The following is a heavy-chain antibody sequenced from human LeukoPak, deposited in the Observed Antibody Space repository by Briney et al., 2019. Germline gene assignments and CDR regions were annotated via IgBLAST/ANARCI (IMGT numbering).Heavy chain of an antibody. J-gene: IGHJ6*02. D-gene: IGHD3-16*01. CDR1: GGTFSSYA. V-gene: IGHV1-69*13. CDR3: WMITTQYCYYGMDV. Sequence: SVKVSCKASGGTFSSYAISWVRQAPGQGLEWMGGIIPIFGTANYAQKFQGRVTITADESTSTAYMELSSLRSEDTAVYYCWMITTQYCYYGMDVWGQGTTVTVSS. CDR2: IIPIFGTA.